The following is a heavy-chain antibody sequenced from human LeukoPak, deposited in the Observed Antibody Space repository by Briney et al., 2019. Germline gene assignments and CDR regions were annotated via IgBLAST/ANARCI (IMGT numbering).Heavy chain of an antibody. Sequence: SETLSLTCTVSGGSISSGGYYRSWIRQRPGKGLEWIGYIYYSGSTYYNPSLKSRVTISVDTSKNQFSLKLSSVTAADTAVYYCASLTTGILLLDYWGQGTLVTVSS. J-gene: IGHJ4*02. CDR3: ASLTTGILLLDY. D-gene: IGHD4-17*01. V-gene: IGHV4-31*03. CDR1: GGSISSGGYY. CDR2: IYYSGST.